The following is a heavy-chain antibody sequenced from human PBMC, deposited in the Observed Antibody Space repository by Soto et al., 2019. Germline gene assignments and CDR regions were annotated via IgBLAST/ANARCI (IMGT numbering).Heavy chain of an antibody. D-gene: IGHD2-2*01. CDR2: IFYSGYS. J-gene: IGHJ5*02. CDR3: ARINPIVVVPTAMGWFDP. V-gene: IGHV4-31*03. Sequence: QVQLQESGPGLVKPSQTLSLTCTVSGDSISSGGYYWSWIRQSPGKGLEWIGYIFYSGYSYYNPSLKSRLFISVDTSKNHFSLRLSSVTAADTAVYYCARINPIVVVPTAMGWFDPGGQGALVTVSS. CDR1: GDSISSGGYY.